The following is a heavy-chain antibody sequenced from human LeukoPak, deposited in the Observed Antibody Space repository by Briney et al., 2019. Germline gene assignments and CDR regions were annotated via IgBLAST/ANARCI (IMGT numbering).Heavy chain of an antibody. Sequence: PGGSLRLSCAASGFTFSSYAMSWVRQAPGKGLEWVSAISGSGGSTNYADSVKGRFTISRDNSKNTLYLQMNSLRAEDTAVYYCAKYELSSGWPHFDYWGQGTLVTVSS. CDR2: ISGSGGST. CDR1: GFTFSSYA. D-gene: IGHD6-19*01. CDR3: AKYELSSGWPHFDY. V-gene: IGHV3-23*01. J-gene: IGHJ4*02.